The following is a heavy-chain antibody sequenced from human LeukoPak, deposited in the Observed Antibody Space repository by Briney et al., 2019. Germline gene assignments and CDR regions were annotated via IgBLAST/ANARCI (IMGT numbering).Heavy chain of an antibody. CDR1: GYTLTELS. Sequence: GASVKVSCKVSGYTLTELSMHWVRQAPGKGLEWMGGFDPEDGETIYAQKFQGRVTMTEDTSTDTAYMELSSLRSEDTAVYYCATAPPTPYYYGSGSPHSFDYWGQGTLVTVSS. CDR3: ATAPPTPYYYGSGSPHSFDY. D-gene: IGHD3-10*01. V-gene: IGHV1-24*01. J-gene: IGHJ4*02. CDR2: FDPEDGET.